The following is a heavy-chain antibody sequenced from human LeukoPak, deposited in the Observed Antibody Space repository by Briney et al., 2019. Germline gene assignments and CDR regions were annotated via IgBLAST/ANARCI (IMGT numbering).Heavy chain of an antibody. D-gene: IGHD4-17*01. CDR1: GYTFTSYD. CDR2: MNPNSGNT. CDR3: ARGGRDDYGDYYFDY. J-gene: IGHJ4*02. V-gene: IGHV1-8*03. Sequence: ASVKVSCKASGYTFTSYDINWVRQATGQGLEWMGWMNPNSGNTGYAQKFQGRVTITRNTSISTAYMELSGLRSEDTAVYYCARGGRDDYGDYYFDYWGQGTLVTVSS.